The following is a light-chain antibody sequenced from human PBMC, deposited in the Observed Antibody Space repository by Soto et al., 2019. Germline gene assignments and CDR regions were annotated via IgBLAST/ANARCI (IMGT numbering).Light chain of an antibody. J-gene: IGKJ1*01. CDR1: QSISVW. CDR3: QQYDSYTLT. Sequence: DIQMTQSPSTLSAFVGDRVTITCRARQSISVWLAWYQHKPGKAPKLLMYKASSLESWVASRFSGSGSGTEFTLTISSLQSDDFATYYCQQYDSYTLTFGKGTTVEIK. CDR2: KAS. V-gene: IGKV1-5*03.